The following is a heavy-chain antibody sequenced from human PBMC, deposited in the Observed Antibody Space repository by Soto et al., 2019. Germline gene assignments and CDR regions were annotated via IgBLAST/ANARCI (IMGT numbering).Heavy chain of an antibody. CDR3: ARGLGYCSSTSCQRSNWFDP. V-gene: IGHV3-30-3*01. D-gene: IGHD2-2*01. CDR1: GFTFSSYA. Sequence: PGGSLRLSCADSGFTFSSYAMHWVRQAPGKGLEWVAVISYDGSNKYYADSVKGRFTISRDNSKNTLYLQMNSLRAEDTAVYYCARGLGYCSSTSCQRSNWFDPWGQGTLVTVSS. J-gene: IGHJ5*02. CDR2: ISYDGSNK.